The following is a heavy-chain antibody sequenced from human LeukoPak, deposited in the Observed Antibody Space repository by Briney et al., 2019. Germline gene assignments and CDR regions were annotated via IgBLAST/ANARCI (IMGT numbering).Heavy chain of an antibody. CDR3: ARVLRNFDY. J-gene: IGHJ4*02. CDR1: GGSISGYY. V-gene: IGHV4-59*12. CDR2: IYYNGIS. Sequence: SETLSLTCTVSGGSISGYYWSWIRQPPGKGLEWIAYIYYNGISNYNPSLKSRVTISVDTSKNQFSLKLSSVTAADTAVYYCARVLRNFDYWGQGTLVTVSS.